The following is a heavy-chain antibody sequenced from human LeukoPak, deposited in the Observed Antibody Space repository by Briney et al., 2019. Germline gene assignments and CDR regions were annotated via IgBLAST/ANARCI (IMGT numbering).Heavy chain of an antibody. CDR3: ARDPNWGFPLYWYFDL. CDR2: ISSSSSYI. Sequence: GGSLRLSCAASGFTSSSYSMNWVRQAPGKGLEWVSSISSSSSYIYYADSVKGRFTISRDNAKNSLYLQMNSLRAEDTAVYYCARDPNWGFPLYWYFDLWGRGTLVTVSS. J-gene: IGHJ2*01. D-gene: IGHD7-27*01. V-gene: IGHV3-21*01. CDR1: GFTSSSYS.